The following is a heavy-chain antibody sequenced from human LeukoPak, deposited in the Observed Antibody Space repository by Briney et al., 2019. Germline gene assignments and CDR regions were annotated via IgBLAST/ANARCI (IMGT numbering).Heavy chain of an antibody. CDR2: VYYSGGT. CDR3: ASGGTSFDP. V-gene: IGHV4-59*08. J-gene: IGHJ5*02. D-gene: IGHD3/OR15-3a*01. CDR1: GGSISGYY. Sequence: SETLSLTCTVSGGSISGYYGSWLRQPPGKGLEWIGYVYYSGGTNYNPSLKSRVTISVDTSKNQFSLQLTSVTAADTAVYYCASGGTSFDPWGQGTLVTVSS.